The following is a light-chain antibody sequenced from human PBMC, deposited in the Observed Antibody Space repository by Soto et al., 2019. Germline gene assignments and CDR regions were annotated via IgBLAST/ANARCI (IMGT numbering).Light chain of an antibody. J-gene: IGKJ2*01. CDR1: ESVSSY. CDR2: DVS. V-gene: IGKV3-11*01. CDR3: QQRTNWPPRYT. Sequence: EIVLTQSPATLSLSPGERATLSCRASESVSSYLAWYQQKPGQAPRLLIYDVSNRATGIPPRFSGRGSGTDFTLTISSLEPEDFAVYYCQQRTNWPPRYTFGQGTKLELK.